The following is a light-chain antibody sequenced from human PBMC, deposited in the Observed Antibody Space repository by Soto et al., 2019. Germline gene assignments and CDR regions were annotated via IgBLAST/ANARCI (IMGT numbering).Light chain of an antibody. Sequence: DIQMTQSPSTLSASVGDRVTITCRASQSIGTGVAWYQQKPGRAPKLLIYDVSGLESGVPSRFSGSGSGTEFTLTISSLQPDDFATYYCKQHDSYSRFGQGTKVEVK. CDR3: KQHDSYSR. J-gene: IGKJ1*01. CDR2: DVS. CDR1: QSIGTG. V-gene: IGKV1-5*01.